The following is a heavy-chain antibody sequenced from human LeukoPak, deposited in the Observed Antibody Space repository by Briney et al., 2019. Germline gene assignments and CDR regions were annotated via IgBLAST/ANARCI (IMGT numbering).Heavy chain of an antibody. J-gene: IGHJ4*02. CDR2: INPNGGGT. D-gene: IGHD3-10*01. V-gene: IGHV1-2*02. CDR3: ARDPINYGSGSDYDY. Sequence: ASVKVSCKASGYTFTGYYMHWVRQAPGQGLEWMGWINPNGGGTNYAQKFQGRVTMTRDTSISTAYMELSRLRSDDTAVYYCARDPINYGSGSDYDYWGQGTLVTVSS. CDR1: GYTFTGYY.